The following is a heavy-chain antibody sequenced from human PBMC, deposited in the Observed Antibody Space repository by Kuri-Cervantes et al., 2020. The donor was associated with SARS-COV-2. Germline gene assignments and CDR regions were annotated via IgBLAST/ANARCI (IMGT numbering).Heavy chain of an antibody. Sequence: GSLRLSCAVYGGSFSGYYWSWIRQPPGKGLGWIGEINHSGSTNYNPSLKSRVTISVDTSKNQFSLKLSSVTAADTAVYYCARHGGQTNWGKGDYWGQGTLVTVSS. D-gene: IGHD7-27*01. V-gene: IGHV4-34*01. CDR1: GGSFSGYY. CDR3: ARHGGQTNWGKGDY. J-gene: IGHJ4*02. CDR2: INHSGST.